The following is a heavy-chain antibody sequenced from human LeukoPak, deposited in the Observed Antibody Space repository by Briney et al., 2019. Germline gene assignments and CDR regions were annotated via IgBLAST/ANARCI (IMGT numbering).Heavy chain of an antibody. Sequence: GGSLRLSCAASGFTFRSYEMSWVRQAPGKGLEWVSSISSTGNTIYYADSVKGRFTISRDNAKNSLYLQMSSLKTEDTAVYYCARSVGATSDYWGQGTLVTVSS. CDR3: ARSVGATSDY. J-gene: IGHJ4*02. CDR1: GFTFRSYE. V-gene: IGHV3-48*03. CDR2: ISSTGNTI. D-gene: IGHD1-26*01.